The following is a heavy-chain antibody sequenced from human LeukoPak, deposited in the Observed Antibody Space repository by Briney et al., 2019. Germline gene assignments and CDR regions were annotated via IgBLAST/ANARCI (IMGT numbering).Heavy chain of an antibody. V-gene: IGHV3-21*01. CDR1: GFTFSSYS. J-gene: IGHJ6*03. CDR2: ISSSSSYI. Sequence: GGSLRLSCAASGFTFSSYSMNWVRQAPGKGLEWVSSISSSSSYIYYADSVKGRFTISRDNAKNSLYLQMNSLRAEDTAVYYCAFGSAAAGPYYYYMDVWGKGTTVTVSS. CDR3: AFGSAAAGPYYYYMDV. D-gene: IGHD6-13*01.